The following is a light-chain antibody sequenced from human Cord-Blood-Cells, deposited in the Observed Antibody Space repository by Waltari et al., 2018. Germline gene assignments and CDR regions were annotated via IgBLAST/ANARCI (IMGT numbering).Light chain of an antibody. Sequence: EIVLTQSPGTLSLSPGERATLSCRASQSVSSSYLAWYQQKPGQAPRLLIYGASSRATGIPDRCSGSGSGTDFTLTISRREPEDFAVYYRQQYGSSITFGQGTRLEIK. CDR2: GAS. CDR3: QQYGSSIT. J-gene: IGKJ5*01. V-gene: IGKV3-20*01. CDR1: QSVSSSY.